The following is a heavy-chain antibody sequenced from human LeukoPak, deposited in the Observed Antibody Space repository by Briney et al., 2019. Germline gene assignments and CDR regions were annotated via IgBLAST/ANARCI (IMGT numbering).Heavy chain of an antibody. V-gene: IGHV3-53*01. Sequence: GGSLRLSCAASGFTFSNNYLSWVRQAPAKGLEWVSLIYPSGNRYYTDSVKGRFTISRDNSKNTVYLQMNTLRAEDTAVYYCARTFVSGDGQKVGYFDYWGQGTPVTVSS. CDR1: GFTFSNNY. CDR3: ARTFVSGDGQKVGYFDY. J-gene: IGHJ4*02. CDR2: IYPSGNR. D-gene: IGHD5-24*01.